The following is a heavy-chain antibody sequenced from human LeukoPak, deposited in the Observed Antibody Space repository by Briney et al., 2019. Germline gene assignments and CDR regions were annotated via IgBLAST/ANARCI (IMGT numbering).Heavy chain of an antibody. Sequence: GGSLRLSCAASGFTFSSYGMHWVRQAPGKGLEWVAFIRYDGSNKYYADSVKGRFTISRDNSKNTLYLQMNSLRAEDTAVYYCAKPYYGYCSGGSCAPAPPYYYYYMDVWGKGTTVTISS. CDR2: IRYDGSNK. V-gene: IGHV3-30*02. CDR3: AKPYYGYCSGGSCAPAPPYYYYYMDV. D-gene: IGHD2-15*01. J-gene: IGHJ6*03. CDR1: GFTFSSYG.